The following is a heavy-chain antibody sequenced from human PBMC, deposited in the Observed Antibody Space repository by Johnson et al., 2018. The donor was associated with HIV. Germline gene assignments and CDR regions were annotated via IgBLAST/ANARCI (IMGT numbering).Heavy chain of an antibody. CDR1: GFRFEDYG. CDR3: TTFYCGGDCYAFDI. Sequence: EVQLVESGGGVVRPGGSLRLSCVASGFRFEDYGMNWVRQAPGKGLEWVGRIKRKTDGGTTDYAAPVKGRFIISRDDSKNTLYLQMNSLKTEDTAVYYCTTFYCGGDCYAFDIWGQGTMVTVSS. CDR2: IKRKTDGGTT. D-gene: IGHD2-21*01. V-gene: IGHV3-15*01. J-gene: IGHJ3*02.